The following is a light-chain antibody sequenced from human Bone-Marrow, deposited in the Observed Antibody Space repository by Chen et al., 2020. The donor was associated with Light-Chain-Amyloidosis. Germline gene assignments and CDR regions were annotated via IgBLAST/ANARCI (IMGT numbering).Light chain of an antibody. J-gene: IGLJ3*02. CDR2: DDS. CDR3: QVWHRSSDRPV. CDR1: NIASTS. Sequence: SYVLTQPYSVSVAPGQTATSACGGNNIASTSVHWYQQTPGRAPILVVYDDSDRPSGIPERLSGSKSGTTAPLTISWVEAGDEAYYYCQVWHRSSDRPVFGGGTKLTVL. V-gene: IGLV3-21*02.